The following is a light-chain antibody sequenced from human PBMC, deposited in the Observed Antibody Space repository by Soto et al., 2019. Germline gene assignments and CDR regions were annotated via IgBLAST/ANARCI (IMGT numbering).Light chain of an antibody. CDR2: EAS. V-gene: IGKV1-5*01. CDR1: QNIRSS. CDR3: QQYKSSSWT. J-gene: IGKJ1*01. Sequence: DIQMTQSPSTLSASVVYRVTITCRASQNIRSSLAWYQQKPGKAPKLLIYEASTLESGVPPRFSGSESGTAFTLTISSLQPDDFATYYCQQYKSSSWTFGQGTKVDIK.